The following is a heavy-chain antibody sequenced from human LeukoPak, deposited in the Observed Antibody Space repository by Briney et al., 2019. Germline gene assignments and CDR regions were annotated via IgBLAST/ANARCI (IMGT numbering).Heavy chain of an antibody. CDR1: GFTFNTYA. D-gene: IGHD4-11*01. J-gene: IGHJ6*02. V-gene: IGHV3-23*01. Sequence: GGSLRLSCAASGFTFNTYAMSWVRQAPGKGLEWVSGISGSGSTTYYADSVKGRFTISRDNAKNSLYLQMNSLRAEDTAVYYCARAPHYSNYGPYYYGMDVWGQGTTVTVSS. CDR3: ARAPHYSNYGPYYYGMDV. CDR2: ISGSGSTT.